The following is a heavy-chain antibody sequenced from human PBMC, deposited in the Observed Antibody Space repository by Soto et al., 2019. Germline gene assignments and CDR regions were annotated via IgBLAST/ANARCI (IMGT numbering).Heavy chain of an antibody. CDR2: IRAQNGNT. CDR3: ASATVRGYSYGEFDY. J-gene: IGHJ4*02. D-gene: IGHD5-18*01. V-gene: IGHV1-18*01. Sequence: ASVKVSCRASGYTFTSCGISCVRQAPGQGLEWPGPIRAQNGNTKYAKKLHGRLKMNPDTSTSKAYMEPRSLRYDETAVYSSASATVRGYSYGEFDYWGQGTLVTVSS. CDR1: GYTFTSCG.